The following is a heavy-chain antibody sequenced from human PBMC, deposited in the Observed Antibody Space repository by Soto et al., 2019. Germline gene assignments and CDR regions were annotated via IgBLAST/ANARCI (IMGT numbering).Heavy chain of an antibody. J-gene: IGHJ6*02. D-gene: IGHD3-22*01. V-gene: IGHV5-51*01. Sequence: RGESLKISCKGSGYSFTSYWIGWVRQMPGKGLEWMGIIYPGDSDTRYSPSFQGQVTISADKSISTAYLQWSSLKASDTAMYYCARANYYDSSGYYYHYYYYGMDVWGQGTTVTVS. CDR1: GYSFTSYW. CDR3: ARANYYDSSGYYYHYYYYGMDV. CDR2: IYPGDSDT.